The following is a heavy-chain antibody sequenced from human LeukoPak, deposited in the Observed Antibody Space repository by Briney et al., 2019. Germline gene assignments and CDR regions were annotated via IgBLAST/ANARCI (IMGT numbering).Heavy chain of an antibody. D-gene: IGHD1-26*01. CDR2: IYYSGST. CDR1: GGSISSYY. CDR3: ARQSWDLFDY. J-gene: IGHJ4*02. V-gene: IGHV4-59*05. Sequence: SETLSLTCTVSGGSISSYYWSWIRQPPGKGLEWIGSIYYSGSTYYNPSLKSRVTISVDTSKNQFSLKLSSVTAADTAVYYRARQSWDLFDYWGQGTLVTVSS.